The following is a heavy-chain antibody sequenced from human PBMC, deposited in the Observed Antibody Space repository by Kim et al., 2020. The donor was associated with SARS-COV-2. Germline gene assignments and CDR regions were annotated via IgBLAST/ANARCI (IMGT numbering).Heavy chain of an antibody. V-gene: IGHV4-4*02. CDR2: IYHSGST. CDR1: GGSISSSNW. CDR3: AIAVAGRGGAFDI. D-gene: IGHD6-19*01. Sequence: SETLSLTCAVSGGSISSSNWWSWVRQPPGKGLEWIGEIYHSGSTNYNPSLKSRVTISVDKSKNQFSLKLSSVTAADTAVYYCAIAVAGRGGAFDIWGQGTMVTVSS. J-gene: IGHJ3*02.